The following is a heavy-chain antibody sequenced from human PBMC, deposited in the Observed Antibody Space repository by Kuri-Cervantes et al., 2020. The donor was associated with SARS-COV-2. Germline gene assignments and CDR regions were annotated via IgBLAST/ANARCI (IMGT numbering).Heavy chain of an antibody. D-gene: IGHD3-3*01. J-gene: IGHJ5*02. CDR2: IYYSGST. Sequence: SETLSLTCTVSGGSISSSSYYWGWIRQPPGKGLEWIGSIYYSGSTYYNPSLKSRVTISVDTSKNQFSLKLSSVTAADTAVYYCARRDNYDFWSGYYTGWFDPWGQGTLVTVDS. CDR1: GGSISSSSYY. V-gene: IGHV4-39*01. CDR3: ARRDNYDFWSGYYTGWFDP.